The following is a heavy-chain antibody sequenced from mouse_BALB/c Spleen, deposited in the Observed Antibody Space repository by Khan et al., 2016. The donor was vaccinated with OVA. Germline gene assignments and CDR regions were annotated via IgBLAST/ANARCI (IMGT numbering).Heavy chain of an antibody. CDR3: ARSGTITTVVATDFDY. J-gene: IGHJ2*01. CDR1: GYSITSDYA. V-gene: IGHV3-2*02. D-gene: IGHD1-1*01. Sequence: EVQLQESGPGLVKPSQSLSLTCTVTGYSITSDYAWNWIRQFPGNKLEWMGYIKYSGSTSYNPSLKSRISITRDTSKNQFFLQLNSVTTEDTATYYDARSGTITTVVATDFDYWGQGTTLTVSS. CDR2: IKYSGST.